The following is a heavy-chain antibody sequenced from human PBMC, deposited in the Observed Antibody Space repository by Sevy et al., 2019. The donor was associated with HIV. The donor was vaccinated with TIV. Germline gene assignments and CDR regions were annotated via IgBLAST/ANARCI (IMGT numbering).Heavy chain of an antibody. V-gene: IGHV3-7*01. Sequence: GGSLRLSCAASGFTFHTYWMQWVRQAPGKGLEWVANIRQDGNEIYYADSVKGRFTISRDYAMQSLYLEMNNLIVEDSGIYYCARRYFDVWGQGTLVTVSS. CDR3: ARRYFDV. CDR1: GFTFHTYW. J-gene: IGHJ4*02. CDR2: IRQDGNEI.